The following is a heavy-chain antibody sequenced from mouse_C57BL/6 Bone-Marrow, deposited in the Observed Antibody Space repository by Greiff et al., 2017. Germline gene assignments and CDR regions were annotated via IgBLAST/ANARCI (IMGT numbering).Heavy chain of an antibody. V-gene: IGHV14-2*01. D-gene: IGHD1-1*01. CDR1: GFNIKDYY. CDR3: TRSLIYYGTNY. J-gene: IGHJ2*01. Sequence: EVQRVESGAELVKPGASVKLSCTASGFNIKDYYIHWVKQRTEQGLEWIGRIDPEDGETKYAPKFQDKATITADTSSNTAYLQLSSLPSEDTAVYYCTRSLIYYGTNYWGQGTTLTVSS. CDR2: IDPEDGET.